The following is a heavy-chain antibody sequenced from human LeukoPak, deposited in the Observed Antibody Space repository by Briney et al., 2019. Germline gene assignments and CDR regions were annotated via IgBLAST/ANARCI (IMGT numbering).Heavy chain of an antibody. CDR1: GGSVSGEYYY. CDR3: ARDRYSSRYYGIDV. J-gene: IGHJ6*02. CDR2: ISNSGNA. D-gene: IGHD5-18*01. V-gene: IGHV4-30-4*01. Sequence: SETLSLTCTVSGGSVSGEYYYWTWIRQPPGKGLQWIGYISNSGNAYYSPSLKSQVIISIDTSKNQFSLRLISVTAGDTAMYYCARDRYSSRYYGIDVWGQGTTVIVSS.